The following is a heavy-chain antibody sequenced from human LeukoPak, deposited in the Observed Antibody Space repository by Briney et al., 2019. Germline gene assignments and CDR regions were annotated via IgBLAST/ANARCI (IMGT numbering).Heavy chain of an antibody. CDR3: AKDRWGAVASFDY. J-gene: IGHJ4*02. Sequence: GGSLRLSCAASGFTFSSYEMNWVRQAPGKGLEWVSVIRYDGNNKYYADSVKGRFTISRDNSKNTLYLQMNSLESEDTAVYYCAKDRWGAVASFDYWGQGTLVTVSS. CDR2: IRYDGNNK. CDR1: GFTFSSYE. D-gene: IGHD6-19*01. V-gene: IGHV3-30*02.